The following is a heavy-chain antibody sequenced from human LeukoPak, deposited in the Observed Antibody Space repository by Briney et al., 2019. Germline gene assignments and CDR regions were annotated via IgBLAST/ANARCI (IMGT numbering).Heavy chain of an antibody. CDR3: ARVGWGVDSSGYYGY. CDR1: GFTFSSYS. J-gene: IGHJ4*02. CDR2: ISSSSSYI. Sequence: KSGGSLRLSCAASGFTFSSYSMNWVRQAPGKGLEWVSSISSSSSYIYYADSVKGRFTISRDNAKNSLYLQMNSLRAEDTAVYYCARVGWGVDSSGYYGYWGQGTLVTVSS. V-gene: IGHV3-21*01. D-gene: IGHD3-22*01.